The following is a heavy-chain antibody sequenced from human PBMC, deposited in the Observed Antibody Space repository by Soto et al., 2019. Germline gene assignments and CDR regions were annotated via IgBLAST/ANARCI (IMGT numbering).Heavy chain of an antibody. D-gene: IGHD1-26*01. CDR2: IYYSGST. CDR1: GGSISSGGYY. V-gene: IGHV4-31*03. J-gene: IGHJ6*02. CDR3: ARGPQGASGAYYSYGMDV. Sequence: QVQLQESGPGLVKPSQTLSLTCTVSGGSISSGGYYWSWISQHPGKGLEWIGYIYYSGSTYYNPSLKSRVTISVDTSKNQFSLKLSSVTAADTAVYYCARGPQGASGAYYSYGMDVWGQGTTVTVSS.